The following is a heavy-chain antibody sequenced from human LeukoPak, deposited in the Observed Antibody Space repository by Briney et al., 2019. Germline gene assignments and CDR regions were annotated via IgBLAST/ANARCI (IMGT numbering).Heavy chain of an antibody. CDR2: IIPIFGTA. D-gene: IGHD5-18*01. V-gene: IGHV1-69*13. CDR3: AGEEGYSYGLDY. CDR1: GGTFSSYA. J-gene: IGHJ4*02. Sequence: SVKVSCKASGGTFSSYAISWVRQAPGQGLEWMGGIIPIFGTANYAQKFQGRVTITADESTSTAYMELSSLRSEDTAVYYCAGEEGYSYGLDYWGQGTLVTVSS.